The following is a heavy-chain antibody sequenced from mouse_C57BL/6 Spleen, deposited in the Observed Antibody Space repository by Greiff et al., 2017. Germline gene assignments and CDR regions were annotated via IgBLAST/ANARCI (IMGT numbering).Heavy chain of an antibody. Sequence: EVQLQQSGAELVKPGASVKLSCTASGFNIKDYSMHWVKQRTEQGLEWIGRIDPEDGETKYAPKFKGKATITADTTSNTAYLQLSSLTSEDTAVYYCARHGSSSHFDYWGQGTTLTVSS. CDR1: GFNIKDYS. J-gene: IGHJ2*01. CDR3: ARHGSSSHFDY. D-gene: IGHD1-1*01. V-gene: IGHV14-2*01. CDR2: IDPEDGET.